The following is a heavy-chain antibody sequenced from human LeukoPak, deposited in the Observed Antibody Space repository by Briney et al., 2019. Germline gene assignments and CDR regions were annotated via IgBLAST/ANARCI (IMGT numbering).Heavy chain of an antibody. CDR2: IRYDGSNR. CDR1: AFTFSTYG. J-gene: IGHJ4*02. CDR3: AKVASYDSLDY. Sequence: PGGSLRLSCAASAFTFSTYGMHWVRQAPGKGLERVAFIRYDGSNRYYEDSVKGRFTISRDNSKNTLYLQMNSLRAEDTAVYYCAKVASYDSLDYCGQGTLVTVSS. D-gene: IGHD3-3*01. V-gene: IGHV3-30*02.